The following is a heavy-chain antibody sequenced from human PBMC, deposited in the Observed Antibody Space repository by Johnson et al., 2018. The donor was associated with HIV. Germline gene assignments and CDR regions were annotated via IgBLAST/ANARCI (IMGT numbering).Heavy chain of an antibody. V-gene: IGHV3-30*18. D-gene: IGHD4-11*01. CDR2: ISYDGTNK. J-gene: IGHJ3*02. CDR1: GFPFSSYG. Sequence: QVQLVESGGGLVQPGGSLRLSCAASGFPFSSYGMQWVRQAPGKGLEWVAVISYDGTNKYYADSVKCRFTISRDNSKNTLYLQMNSLGAEDSAVYYCAKETRDSRSAFDIWGQGTLVTVSS. CDR3: AKETRDSRSAFDI.